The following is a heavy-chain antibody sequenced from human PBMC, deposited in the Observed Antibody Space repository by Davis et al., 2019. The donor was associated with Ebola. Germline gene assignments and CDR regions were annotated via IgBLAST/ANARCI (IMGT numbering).Heavy chain of an antibody. J-gene: IGHJ4*02. D-gene: IGHD6-13*01. Sequence: SLCLSCVASRFTLDQYTMHSVRQVPGNGLEWVPLITWDGGTTHHEDSLQGRFITSSDNNENALYLQINSLRIEDTALYHCVRGGRTAGTLRDFWGPGTQVT. CDR3: VRGGRTAGTLRDF. CDR1: RFTLDQYT. V-gene: IGHV3-43*01. CDR2: ITWDGGTT.